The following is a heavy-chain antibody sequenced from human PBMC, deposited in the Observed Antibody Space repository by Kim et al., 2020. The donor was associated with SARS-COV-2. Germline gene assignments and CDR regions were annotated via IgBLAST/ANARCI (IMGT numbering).Heavy chain of an antibody. V-gene: IGHV3-48*02. CDR1: GFTFSSYS. J-gene: IGHJ6*02. CDR2: ISSSSSTI. Sequence: GGSLRLSCAASGFTFSSYSMNWVRQAPGKGLEWVSYISSSSSTIYYADSVKGRFTISRDNAKNSLYLQMNSLRDEDTAVYYCARPIKLELVVYYYGMDVWGQGTTVTVSS. CDR3: ARPIKLELVVYYYGMDV. D-gene: IGHD1-7*01.